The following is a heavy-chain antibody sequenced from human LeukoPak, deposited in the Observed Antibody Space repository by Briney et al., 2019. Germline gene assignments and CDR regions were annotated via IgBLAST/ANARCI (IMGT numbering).Heavy chain of an antibody. D-gene: IGHD4-17*01. CDR1: GFTFSTYS. V-gene: IGHV3-21*01. CDR3: ARFTVTPKNDAFDI. Sequence: GGSLRLSCAASGFTFSTYSMNWVRQAPGKGLEWVSSISSSSSYIYYADSVKGRFTISRDNARNSLYLQMNSLRAEDTAVYYCARFTVTPKNDAFDIWGQGTMVTVSS. CDR2: ISSSSSYI. J-gene: IGHJ3*02.